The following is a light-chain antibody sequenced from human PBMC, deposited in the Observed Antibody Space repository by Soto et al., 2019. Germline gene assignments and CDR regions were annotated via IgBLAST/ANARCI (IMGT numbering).Light chain of an antibody. V-gene: IGKV1-5*03. CDR3: QQYNSYWT. J-gene: IGKJ1*01. CDR2: KAS. CDR1: QSISSW. Sequence: DIQMTQSPSTVSASVGDRVTITCRASQSISSWLAWYQQKPGKAPKLLIYKASSLESGVPSRFSGSGSGTKITIIISHLQAGDFATYFRQQYNSYWTFGQGTKVEIK.